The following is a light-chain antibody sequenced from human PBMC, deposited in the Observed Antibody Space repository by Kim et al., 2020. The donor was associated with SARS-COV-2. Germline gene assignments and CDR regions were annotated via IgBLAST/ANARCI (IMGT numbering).Light chain of an antibody. CDR2: DAS. Sequence: SLSPGERATRSCRASQSVSSYLAWYQQKAGQAPRLRIYDASNRATGIPARFSGSGSGTDFTLTISSLEPEDFAVYYCQQRSNLLTFGGGTKVDIK. CDR3: QQRSNLLT. J-gene: IGKJ4*01. V-gene: IGKV3-11*01. CDR1: QSVSSY.